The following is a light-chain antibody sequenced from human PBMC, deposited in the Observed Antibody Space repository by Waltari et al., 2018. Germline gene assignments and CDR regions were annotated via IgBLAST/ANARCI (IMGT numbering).Light chain of an antibody. V-gene: IGKV3-20*01. CDR1: QSVGSSS. Sequence: EIVLTQSPGTASLSPGEIATLSCRASQSVGSSSLAWYQQKPGQAPRLVIYRASRRATGIPDRFSGSGSGTDFRLTIGRLEPEDFAVYYCQEDGTLPATFGQGTKVEIK. J-gene: IGKJ1*01. CDR3: QEDGTLPAT. CDR2: RAS.